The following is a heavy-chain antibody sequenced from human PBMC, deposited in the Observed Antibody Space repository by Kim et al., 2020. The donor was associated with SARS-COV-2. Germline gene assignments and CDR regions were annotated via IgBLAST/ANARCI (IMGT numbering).Heavy chain of an antibody. Sequence: ASVKVSCKASGYTFTGYYMHWVRQAPGQGLEWMGWINPNSGGTNYAQKFQGRVTMTRDTSISTAYMELSRLRSDDTAVYYCARDFSDFWSGYYTAKGNVWGQGTTVTVSS. D-gene: IGHD3-3*01. CDR3: ARDFSDFWSGYYTAKGNV. V-gene: IGHV1-2*02. CDR1: GYTFTGYY. J-gene: IGHJ6*02. CDR2: INPNSGGT.